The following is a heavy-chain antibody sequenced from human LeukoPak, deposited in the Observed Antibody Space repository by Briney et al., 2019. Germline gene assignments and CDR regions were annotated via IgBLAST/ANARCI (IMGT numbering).Heavy chain of an antibody. CDR3: ARRLRYDFWSPNYYFDY. V-gene: IGHV3-21*01. CDR2: ISSSSSYI. J-gene: IGHJ4*02. D-gene: IGHD3-3*01. CDR1: GFTFSSYS. Sequence: GGSLRLSCAASGFTFSSYSMNWVRQAPGKGLEWVSSISSSSSYIYYADSVKGRFTISRDNAKNSLYLQINSLRAEDTAVYYCARRLRYDFWSPNYYFDYWGQGTLVTVSS.